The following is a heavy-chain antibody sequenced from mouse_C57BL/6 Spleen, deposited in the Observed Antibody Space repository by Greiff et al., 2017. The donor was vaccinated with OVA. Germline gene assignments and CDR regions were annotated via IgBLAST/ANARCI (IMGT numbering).Heavy chain of an antibody. CDR2: IYPGSGST. D-gene: IGHD2-10*01. V-gene: IGHV1-55*01. CDR1: GYTFTSYW. J-gene: IGHJ4*01. Sequence: VQLQQPGAELVKPGASVKMSCKASGYTFTSYWITWVKQRPGQGLEWIGDIYPGSGSTNYNEKFKSKATLTVDTSSSTAYMQLSSLTSEDSAVYYCAGISYYGNYFYAMDYWGQGTSVTVSS. CDR3: AGISYYGNYFYAMDY.